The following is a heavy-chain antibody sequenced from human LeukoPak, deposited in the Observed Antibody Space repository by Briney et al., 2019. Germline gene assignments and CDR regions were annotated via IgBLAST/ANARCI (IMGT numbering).Heavy chain of an antibody. CDR3: ARDHEYSSSSMGDC. CDR2: ISAYNGNT. J-gene: IGHJ4*02. V-gene: IGHV1-18*01. Sequence: GASVKVSCKASGYTFTSYGISWVRQAPGQGLEWIGWISAYNGNTNYAQKLQGRVTMTTDTSTSTAYMELRSLRSDDTAVYYCARDHEYSSSSMGDCWGQGTLVTVSS. D-gene: IGHD6-6*01. CDR1: GYTFTSYG.